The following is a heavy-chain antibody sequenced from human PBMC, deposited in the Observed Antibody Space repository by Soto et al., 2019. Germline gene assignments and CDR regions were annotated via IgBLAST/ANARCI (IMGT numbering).Heavy chain of an antibody. Sequence: QVQLVQSGAEVKKPGASVKVSCKASGYTFTGYYVHWVRQAPGQGLEWMGWINPNSGATHYAKTFQGRVTMTRDTYISTAYMDLCRLTSDGTAVYYCSTPGGAHTGGYYYFNYWGQGTLVIVS. J-gene: IGHJ4*02. CDR2: INPNSGAT. CDR1: GYTFTGYY. V-gene: IGHV1-2*02. CDR3: STPGGAHTGGYYYFNY. D-gene: IGHD3-3*01.